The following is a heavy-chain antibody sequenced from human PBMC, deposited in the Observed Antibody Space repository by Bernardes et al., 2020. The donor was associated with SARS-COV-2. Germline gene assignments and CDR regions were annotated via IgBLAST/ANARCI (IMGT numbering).Heavy chain of an antibody. CDR1: GFTFSSYA. J-gene: IGHJ4*02. Sequence: GGSLRLSCAASGFTFSSYAMHWVRQAPGKGLEYVSAISSDGGSTYYADSVKGRFTLSRDNSKNTLSLQMTSLRADDTALYYCVKGKDCWTGYSDDFDYWGQGALVTVSS. CDR2: ISSDGGST. D-gene: IGHD3-3*01. CDR3: VKGKDCWTGYSDDFDY. V-gene: IGHV3-64D*06.